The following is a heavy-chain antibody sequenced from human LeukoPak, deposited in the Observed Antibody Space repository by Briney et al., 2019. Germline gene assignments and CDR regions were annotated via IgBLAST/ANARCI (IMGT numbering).Heavy chain of an antibody. CDR3: AKAPFAGYYDSSGYFDY. D-gene: IGHD3-22*01. CDR2: ISDSGGST. CDR1: GFTFSSYA. V-gene: IGHV3-23*01. Sequence: RGSLRLSCAASGFTFSSYAMSWVRQAPGKGLEWVSAISDSGGSTYYADSVKGRFTISRDNSKNTLYLQMNSLRAEDTAVYYCAKAPFAGYYDSSGYFDYWGQGTLVTVSS. J-gene: IGHJ4*02.